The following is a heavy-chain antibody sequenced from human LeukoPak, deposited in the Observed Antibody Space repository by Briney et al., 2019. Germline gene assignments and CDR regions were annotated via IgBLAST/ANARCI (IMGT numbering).Heavy chain of an antibody. J-gene: IGHJ4*02. CDR1: GYTFTSYG. CDR2: ISAYNGNT. CDR3: ARGITLAVAGPPDY. Sequence: GASVKVSCKASGYTFTSYGISWVRRAPGQGLEWMGWISAYNGNTNYAQKLQGRVTMTTDTSTSTAYMELRSLRSDDTAVYYCARGITLAVAGPPDYWGQGTLVTVSS. V-gene: IGHV1-18*01. D-gene: IGHD6-19*01.